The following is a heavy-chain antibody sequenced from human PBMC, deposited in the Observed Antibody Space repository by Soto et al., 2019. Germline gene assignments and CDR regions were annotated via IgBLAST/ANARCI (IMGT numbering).Heavy chain of an antibody. Sequence: PGGSLRPSCEASGFTFSRVSMNWVRQVPGKGLEWVASISSGSSDTWYADSVKGRFTISRDNSKNTLYLQMNSLRAEDTAVYYCAKDQGTYSGSYPAHYFDYWGQGTLVTVSS. CDR3: AKDQGTYSGSYPAHYFDY. D-gene: IGHD1-26*01. CDR2: ISSGSSDT. CDR1: GFTFSRVS. V-gene: IGHV3-21*01. J-gene: IGHJ4*02.